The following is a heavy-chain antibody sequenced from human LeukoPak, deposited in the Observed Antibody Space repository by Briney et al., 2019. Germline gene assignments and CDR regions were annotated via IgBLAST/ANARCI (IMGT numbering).Heavy chain of an antibody. D-gene: IGHD6-19*01. CDR3: TRDPGTVAIDY. Sequence: RGSLRLSCAASGFTFDDYAMSWVRQAPGKGLEWVSGISKNGGNPGYADSVKGRFTISRDNAKNSLYLQMNSLRAEDTALFFCTRDPGTVAIDYWGQGTLVTVSS. CDR2: ISKNGGNP. CDR1: GFTFDDYA. J-gene: IGHJ4*02. V-gene: IGHV3-20*04.